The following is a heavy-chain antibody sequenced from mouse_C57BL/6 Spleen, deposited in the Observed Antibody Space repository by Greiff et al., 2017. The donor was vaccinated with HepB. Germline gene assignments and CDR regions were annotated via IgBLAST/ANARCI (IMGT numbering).Heavy chain of an antibody. CDR3: ARSYYGKGYFDY. CDR2: FHPYNDDT. J-gene: IGHJ2*01. D-gene: IGHD1-1*01. V-gene: IGHV1-47*01. Sequence: QVHVKQSGAELVKPGASVKMSCKASGYTFTTYPIEWMKQNHGKSLEWIGNFHPYNDDTKYNEKFKGKATLTVEKSSSTVYLELSRLTSDDSAVYYCARSYYGKGYFDYWGQGTTLTVSS. CDR1: GYTFTTYP.